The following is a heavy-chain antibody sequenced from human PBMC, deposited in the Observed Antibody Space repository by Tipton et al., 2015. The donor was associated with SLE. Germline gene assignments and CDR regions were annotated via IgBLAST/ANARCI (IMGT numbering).Heavy chain of an antibody. CDR3: ARGFDGSGSYSFYYYYYSVMDV. CDR2: VYYSGIT. D-gene: IGHD3-10*01. Sequence: TLSLTCTVSGGSISSHYWSWIRQPPGKGLEWIGCVYYSGITNYNPSLKSRVTISVDTSKNQFSLKLSSVTAADTAVYYCARGFDGSGSYSFYYYYYSVMDVWVQCASVTV. J-gene: IGHJ6*02. CDR1: GGSISSHY. V-gene: IGHV4-59*11.